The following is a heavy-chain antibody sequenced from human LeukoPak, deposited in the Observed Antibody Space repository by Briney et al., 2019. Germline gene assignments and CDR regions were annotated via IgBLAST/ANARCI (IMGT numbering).Heavy chain of an antibody. D-gene: IGHD1-26*01. CDR2: IIPIFGTA. J-gene: IGHJ3*02. V-gene: IGHV1-69*05. CDR3: ARNSGSYDAFDI. Sequence: SVKVSCKASGGTFSSYAISWVRQAPGQGLEWMGGIIPIFGTANYAQKFQGRVTITTEESTSTAYMELSSLRSEDTAVYYCARNSGSYDAFDIWGQGSMVTVSS. CDR1: GGTFSSYA.